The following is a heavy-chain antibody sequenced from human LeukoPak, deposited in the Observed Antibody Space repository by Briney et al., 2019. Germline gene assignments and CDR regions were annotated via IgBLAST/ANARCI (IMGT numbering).Heavy chain of an antibody. V-gene: IGHV3-23*01. D-gene: IGHD1-26*01. J-gene: IGHJ4*02. CDR2: ISGSGGST. CDR3: ARSGSFSPTYYFDH. CDR1: GFTFSSYA. Sequence: GGSLRLSCAASGFTFSSYAMSWVRQAPGKGLEWVSGISGSGGSTYYADSVEGRFTISRDNSKNTLYLQMNSLRAEDTAVYYCARSGSFSPTYYFDHWGQGTLVTVSS.